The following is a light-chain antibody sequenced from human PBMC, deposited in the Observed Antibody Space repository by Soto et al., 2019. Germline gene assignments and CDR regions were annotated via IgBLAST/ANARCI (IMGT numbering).Light chain of an antibody. CDR1: QSISNW. CDR2: KAS. Sequence: DIQMTQSPSNLSASVGDRVTITCRASQSISNWLAWYQQKPGKAPKLLIYKASSLESGVPSRFSGSGSGTEFTLTISSLQPDDFATYYCQQYNSYWTFGQGTKVEIK. J-gene: IGKJ1*01. V-gene: IGKV1-5*03. CDR3: QQYNSYWT.